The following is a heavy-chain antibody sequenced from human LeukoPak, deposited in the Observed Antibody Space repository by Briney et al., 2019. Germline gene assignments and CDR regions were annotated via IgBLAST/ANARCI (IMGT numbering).Heavy chain of an antibody. CDR3: ARDPSYSSGWYDY. Sequence: GASVKVSCRASGYTFTIYYIHWVRQAPGQGLEWMGVINPSGGSTSYAQKFQGRVTMTRDTSTRTVYMELSSLTSEDTAVYYGARDPSYSSGWYDYWGQGTLVTVSS. D-gene: IGHD6-19*01. V-gene: IGHV1-46*01. CDR1: GYTFTIYY. J-gene: IGHJ4*02. CDR2: INPSGGST.